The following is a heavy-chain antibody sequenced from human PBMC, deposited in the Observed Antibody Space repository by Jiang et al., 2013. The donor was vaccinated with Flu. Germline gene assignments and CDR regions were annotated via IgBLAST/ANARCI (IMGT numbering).Heavy chain of an antibody. CDR1: GYTFTTYT. J-gene: IGHJ5*02. V-gene: IGHV1-3*01. CDR2: INVGSGNT. CDR3: ARGQAWFDR. Sequence: SGAEVKKPGASVTVSCKASGYTFTTYTIHWVRQAPGQRLEWMAWINVGSGNTEYSQKFQGRVTMTTDTSTTTAYMELTSLRSDDTAKYYCARGQAWFDRWGQGTLVTVSS.